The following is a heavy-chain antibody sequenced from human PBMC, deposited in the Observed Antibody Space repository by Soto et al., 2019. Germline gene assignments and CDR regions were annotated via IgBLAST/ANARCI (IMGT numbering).Heavy chain of an antibody. D-gene: IGHD6-6*01. V-gene: IGHV4-39*01. Sequence: SETLSLTCTVSGGSISSSSYYWGWIRQPPGKGLEWIGSIYYSGSTYYNPSLKSRVTISVDTSKNQFSLKLSSVTAADTAVYYCAKQQLAPAGVGGWFDPWGQGTLVTVSS. CDR1: GGSISSSSYY. CDR3: AKQQLAPAGVGGWFDP. J-gene: IGHJ5*02. CDR2: IYYSGST.